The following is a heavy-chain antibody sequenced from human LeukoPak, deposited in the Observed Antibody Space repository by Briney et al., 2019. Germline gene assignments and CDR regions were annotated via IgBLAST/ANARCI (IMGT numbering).Heavy chain of an antibody. CDR3: ARWDQWPSDAFDI. CDR1: GGSFSDYY. CDR2: INHSGSS. Sequence: PSETLSLTCSVYGGSFSDYYWSWIRQPPGKGLEWIGEINHSGSSNYNPSLKSRVTISVDTSKNQFSLKLSSVTAADTAVYYCARWDQWPSDAFDIWGQGTMVTVSS. J-gene: IGHJ3*02. D-gene: IGHD6-19*01. V-gene: IGHV4-34*01.